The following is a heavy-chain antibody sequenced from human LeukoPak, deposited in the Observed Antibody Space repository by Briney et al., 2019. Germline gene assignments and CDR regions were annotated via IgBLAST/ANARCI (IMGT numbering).Heavy chain of an antibody. CDR1: GGSFSGYY. V-gene: IGHV4-34*01. D-gene: IGHD3-10*01. CDR3: ARGRYYYGSGSYNDY. J-gene: IGHJ4*02. Sequence: SETLSLTCAVYGGSFSGYYWSWIRQPPGKGLEWIGEINHSGSTNYNPSLRSRVTISVDTSKNQLSLKLSSVTAADTAVYYCARGRYYYGSGSYNDYWGQGTLVTVSS. CDR2: INHSGST.